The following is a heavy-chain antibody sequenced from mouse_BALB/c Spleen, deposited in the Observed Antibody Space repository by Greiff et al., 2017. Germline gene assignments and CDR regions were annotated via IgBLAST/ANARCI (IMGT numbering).Heavy chain of an antibody. J-gene: IGHJ4*01. CDR2: IYPYNGGT. D-gene: IGHD2-1*01. V-gene: IGHV1S29*02. CDR3: ARGVYYGNPYYAMDY. CDR1: GYTFTDYN. Sequence: VQLQQSGPELVKPGASVKISCKASGYTFTDYNMHWVKQSHGKSLEWIGYIYPYNGGTGYNQKFKSKATLTVDNSSSTAYMELRSLTSEDSAVYYCARGVYYGNPYYAMDYWGQGTSVTVSS.